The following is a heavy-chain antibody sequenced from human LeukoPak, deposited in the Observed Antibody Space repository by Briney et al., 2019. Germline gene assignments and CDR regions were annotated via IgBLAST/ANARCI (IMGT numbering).Heavy chain of an antibody. CDR2: INPSGGGT. CDR3: AREFRIGYHLDY. CDR1: GYTFTIYY. D-gene: IGHD2/OR15-2a*01. Sequence: ASVKVSCKASGYTFTIYYIHWVRQAPGQGLEWMGIINPSGGGTTYGQKFQGRVTVTRDTSTSTVYMELTSLRSEDTAVYYCAREFRIGYHLDYWGQGTLVTVSS. V-gene: IGHV1-46*01. J-gene: IGHJ4*02.